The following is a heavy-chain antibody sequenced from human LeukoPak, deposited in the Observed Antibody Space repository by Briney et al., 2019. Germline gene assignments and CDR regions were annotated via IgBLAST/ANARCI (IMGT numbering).Heavy chain of an antibody. Sequence: ASVKVSCKASGYTFTGYYMHWVRQAPGQGLEWMGWINPNSGGTNYAQKFQGRVTMTRDTSISTAYMELSRLRSDDTAVYYCARDRYRTNGVCYTNWFDRWGQGTLVTVSS. J-gene: IGHJ5*02. V-gene: IGHV1-2*02. CDR2: INPNSGGT. D-gene: IGHD2-8*01. CDR1: GYTFTGYY. CDR3: ARDRYRTNGVCYTNWFDR.